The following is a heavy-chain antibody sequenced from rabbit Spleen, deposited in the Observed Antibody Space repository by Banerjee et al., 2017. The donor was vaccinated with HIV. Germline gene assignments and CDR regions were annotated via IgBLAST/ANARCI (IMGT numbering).Heavy chain of an antibody. J-gene: IGHJ4*01. CDR1: GVSFSANSY. V-gene: IGHV1S40*01. CDR2: IDPVFGIA. Sequence: QSLEESGGDLVKPGASLTLTCTASGVSFSANSYMCWVRQAPGKGLEWIGYIDPVFGIAVYASWVNGRFTLSSHNAQNTLYLQLNSLTAADTATYFCVREVAGKFNLWGPGTLVTVS. CDR3: VREVAGKFNL. D-gene: IGHD4-1*01.